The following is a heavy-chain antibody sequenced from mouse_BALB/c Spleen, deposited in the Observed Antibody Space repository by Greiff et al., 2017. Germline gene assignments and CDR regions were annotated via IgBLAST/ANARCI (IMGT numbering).Heavy chain of an antibody. V-gene: IGHV5-6*01. CDR1: GFTFSSYG. CDR2: ISSGGSYT. D-gene: IGHD2-1*01. Sequence: EVQGVESGGDLVKPGGSLKLSCAASGFTFSSYGMSWVRQTPDKRLEWVATISSGGSYTYYPDSVKGRFTISRDNAKNTLYLQMSSLKSEDTAMYYCARVYYGNYAWFAYWGQGTLVTVSA. J-gene: IGHJ3*01. CDR3: ARVYYGNYAWFAY.